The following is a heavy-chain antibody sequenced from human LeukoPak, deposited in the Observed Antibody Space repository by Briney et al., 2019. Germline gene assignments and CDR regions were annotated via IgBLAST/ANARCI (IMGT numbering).Heavy chain of an antibody. CDR3: ARERTPGSGYGVDY. Sequence: ASLKVSCKASGYTFTGYYMHWVRQAPGQGLEWMGWINPNSGGTNYAQKFQGRVTMTGDRSISTAYMELSRLRSDDTAVYYCARERTPGSGYGVDYWGQGTVVTVSS. D-gene: IGHD6-25*01. CDR2: INPNSGGT. CDR1: GYTFTGYY. J-gene: IGHJ4*02. V-gene: IGHV1-2*02.